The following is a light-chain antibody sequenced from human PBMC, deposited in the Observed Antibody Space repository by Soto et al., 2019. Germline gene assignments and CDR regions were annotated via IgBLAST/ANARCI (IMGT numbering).Light chain of an antibody. J-gene: IGKJ4*01. CDR2: DAS. V-gene: IGKV3-11*01. Sequence: EIVLTQSPATLSLSPGERATLSCRASQSVSNYLAWYQQKPGQAPRLLIYDASNRATGIPARLSGSGSGTDFTITISSLEPEDFAVYYCQQRSNWPLLTFGGGTKVEIK. CDR3: QQRSNWPLLT. CDR1: QSVSNY.